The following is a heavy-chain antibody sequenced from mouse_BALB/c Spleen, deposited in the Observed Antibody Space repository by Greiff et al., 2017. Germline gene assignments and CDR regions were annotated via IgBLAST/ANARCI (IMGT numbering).Heavy chain of an antibody. J-gene: IGHJ3*01. CDR3: ASSIFAY. Sequence: VQRVESGAELVRPGSSVKISCKASGYTFTSYWMHWVKQRPGQGLEWIGEINPSNGRTNYNEKFKSKATLTVDKSSSTAYMQLSSLTSEDSAVYYCASSIFAYWGQGTLVTVSA. D-gene: IGHD2-10*02. V-gene: IGHV1S81*02. CDR1: GYTFTSYW. CDR2: INPSNGRT.